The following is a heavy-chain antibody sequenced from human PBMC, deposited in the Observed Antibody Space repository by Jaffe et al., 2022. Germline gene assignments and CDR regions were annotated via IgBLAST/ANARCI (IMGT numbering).Heavy chain of an antibody. V-gene: IGHV4-59*01. CDR2: IYYSGST. J-gene: IGHJ4*02. CDR3: ARERGGIFDY. Sequence: QVQLQESGPGLVKPSETLSLTCTVSGGSISSYYWSWIRQPPGKGLEWIGYIYYSGSTNYNPSLKSRVTISVDTSKNQFSLKLSSVTAADTAVYYCARERGGIFDYWGQGTLVTVSS. CDR1: GGSISSYY.